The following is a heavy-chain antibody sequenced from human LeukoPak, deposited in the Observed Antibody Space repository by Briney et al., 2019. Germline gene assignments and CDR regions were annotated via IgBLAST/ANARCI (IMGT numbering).Heavy chain of an antibody. CDR3: VRGSSSY. V-gene: IGHV3-7*04. J-gene: IGHJ4*02. CDR2: IDPDGREI. CDR1: GLTTRNSW. Sequence: GGSLRLSCAVSGLTTRNSWMSWVRQAPGKGLECVANIDPDGREIYYVDSVKGRFTVSRDNDKNSLYLQMNSLRVDDTATYYCVRGSSSYWGQGTLVTV.